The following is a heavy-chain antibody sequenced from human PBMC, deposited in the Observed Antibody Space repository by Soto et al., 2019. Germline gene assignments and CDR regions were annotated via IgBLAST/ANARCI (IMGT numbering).Heavy chain of an antibody. V-gene: IGHV3-23*01. Sequence: PGGSLRLSCAASGFTFSNYWMNWVRRAPGKGLEWVSTTRSNGEYTYYADSVKGRFTVSRDNSQNALFLEMSSLRAEDTAVYYCAKESMSVAVSASRVYGMDVWGQGTTVTVSS. J-gene: IGHJ6*02. CDR3: AKESMSVAVSASRVYGMDV. CDR1: GFTFSNYW. D-gene: IGHD6-6*01. CDR2: TRSNGEYT.